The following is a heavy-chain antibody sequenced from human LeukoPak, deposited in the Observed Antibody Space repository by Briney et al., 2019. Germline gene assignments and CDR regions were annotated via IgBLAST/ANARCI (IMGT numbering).Heavy chain of an antibody. CDR1: GFTFSSYW. D-gene: IGHD3-10*01. J-gene: IGHJ4*02. Sequence: PGGSLRLPCAASGFTFSSYWMTWVRQAPGKGLEWVANIKQDGSDKYYVDSVKGQFTISRDNARNSLYLQLNGLRAEDTAVYYCARGPPPGYYGSGSYPTFFDYWGQGTLVTVSS. V-gene: IGHV3-7*01. CDR2: IKQDGSDK. CDR3: ARGPPPGYYGSGSYPTFFDY.